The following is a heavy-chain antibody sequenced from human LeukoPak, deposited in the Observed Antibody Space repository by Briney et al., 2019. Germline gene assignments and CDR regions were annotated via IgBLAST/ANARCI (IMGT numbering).Heavy chain of an antibody. V-gene: IGHV4-34*01. D-gene: IGHD3-3*01. CDR2: INHSGST. J-gene: IGHJ5*02. CDR3: ARLGITIFGDPNWFDP. CDR1: GGSFSGYY. Sequence: SETLSLTCAVYGGSFSGYYWSWVRQPPGKGLEWIGEINHSGSTNYNPSLKSRVTISVDTSKNQFSLKLSSVTAADTAVYYCARLGITIFGDPNWFDPWGQGTLVTVSS.